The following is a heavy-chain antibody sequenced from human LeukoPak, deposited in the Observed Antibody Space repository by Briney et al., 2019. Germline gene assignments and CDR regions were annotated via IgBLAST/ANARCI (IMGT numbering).Heavy chain of an antibody. CDR2: XYSGGST. CDR1: GFTVSSNY. CDR3: ARDLTMVRGVLGV. V-gene: IGHV3-53*01. J-gene: IGHJ6*04. D-gene: IGHD3-10*01. Sequence: PGGSLRLSCAASGFTVSSNYXXXVXXXXXXXXXXXSVXYSGGSTYYADSVKGRFTIXRDNXXXTLYLQMNSLRAEDTAVYYCARDLTMVRGVLGVWGKGTTVTVSS.